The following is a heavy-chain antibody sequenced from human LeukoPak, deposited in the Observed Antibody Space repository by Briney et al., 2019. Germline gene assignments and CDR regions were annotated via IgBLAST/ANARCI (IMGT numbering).Heavy chain of an antibody. V-gene: IGHV1-69*13. CDR2: IITIFGTA. J-gene: IGHJ6*03. Sequence: SVKVSCKASGGTFSNYAISWVRQAPGQGLEWMGGIITIFGTANYAQKFQGRVTITADESTSTAYMELSSLRSEDTAVYYCATGGRYGFGTYYMDVWGKGTTVIISS. CDR1: GGTFSNYA. D-gene: IGHD3-16*01. CDR3: ATGGRYGFGTYYMDV.